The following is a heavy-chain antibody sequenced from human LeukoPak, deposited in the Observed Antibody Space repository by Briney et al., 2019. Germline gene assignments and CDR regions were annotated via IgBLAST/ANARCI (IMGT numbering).Heavy chain of an antibody. J-gene: IGHJ4*02. Sequence: GASVKVSFKASGYTFTGYYMHWVRQAPGQGLEWMGWINPNSGGTNYAKKFQGRVTMTRDTSISTAYMELSRLRSDDTAVYYCARFASGSYRGVDYWGQGTLVTVSS. D-gene: IGHD1-26*01. CDR2: INPNSGGT. V-gene: IGHV1-2*02. CDR1: GYTFTGYY. CDR3: ARFASGSYRGVDY.